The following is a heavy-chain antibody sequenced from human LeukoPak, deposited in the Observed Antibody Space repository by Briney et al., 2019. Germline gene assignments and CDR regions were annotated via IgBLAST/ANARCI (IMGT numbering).Heavy chain of an antibody. V-gene: IGHV1-2*02. CDR1: GYTFNGYY. CDR2: INPNSGGT. CDR3: ASGEVITMIVVVMNY. D-gene: IGHD3-22*01. J-gene: IGHJ4*02. Sequence: ASVKVSCKASGYTFNGYYMHWVRQAPGQGLEWMGWINPNSGGTNYAQKFQGRVTMTRDTSISTAYMELSRLRSDDTAVYYCASGEVITMIVVVMNYWGQGTLVTVSS.